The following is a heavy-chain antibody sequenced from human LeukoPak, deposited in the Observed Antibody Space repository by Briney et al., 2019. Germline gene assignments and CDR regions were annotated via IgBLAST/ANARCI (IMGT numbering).Heavy chain of an antibody. V-gene: IGHV3-30-3*01. CDR3: ARDPPGIASTPFDY. D-gene: IGHD6-13*01. J-gene: IGHJ4*02. CDR2: ISYDGSNK. Sequence: HPGRSLRLSCAASGFTFSSYAMHWVRQAPGKGLEWVAVISYDGSNKYYADSVKGRFTISRDNSKNTLYLQMNSLRAEDTAVYYCARDPPGIASTPFDYWGQGTLVTVSS. CDR1: GFTFSSYA.